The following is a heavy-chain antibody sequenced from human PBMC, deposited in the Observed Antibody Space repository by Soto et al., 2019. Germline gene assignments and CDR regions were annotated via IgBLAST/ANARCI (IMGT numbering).Heavy chain of an antibody. CDR3: ARDRSSYDSSGYSPFDY. J-gene: IGHJ4*02. D-gene: IGHD3-22*01. CDR1: GYTFTSYY. CDR2: INPSGGST. Sequence: ASVKVSCKASGYTFTSYYIHWVRQAPGQGLEWMGIINPSGGSTSYAQKFQGRVTVTRDTSTNIVYMELSSLRSDDTAVYYCARDRSSYDSSGYSPFDYWGQGTLVTVSS. V-gene: IGHV1-46*01.